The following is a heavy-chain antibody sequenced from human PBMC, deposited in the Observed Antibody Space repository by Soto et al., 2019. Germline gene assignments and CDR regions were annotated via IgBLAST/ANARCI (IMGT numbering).Heavy chain of an antibody. Sequence: PGGSLRLSCAASGFTFSSYWMHWVRQAPGKGLVWVSRINSDGSSTSYADSVKGRFTISRDNAKNTLYLQMNSLRAEDTAVYYCAREDTYYDFWSDLKPFDPWGQGTLVTVSS. CDR3: AREDTYYDFWSDLKPFDP. D-gene: IGHD3-3*01. V-gene: IGHV3-74*01. J-gene: IGHJ5*02. CDR1: GFTFSSYW. CDR2: INSDGSST.